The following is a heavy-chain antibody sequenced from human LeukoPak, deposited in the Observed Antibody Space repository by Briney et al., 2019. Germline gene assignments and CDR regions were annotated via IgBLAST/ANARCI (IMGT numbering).Heavy chain of an antibody. CDR3: ARGIAAAGTFSAYYYYYGMDV. D-gene: IGHD6-13*01. V-gene: IGHV4-59*02. Sequence: SETLSLTCTVSGGSVSSYYWSWIRQPPGKGLEWIGYIYYSGSTNYNPSLKSRVTISVDTSKNQFSLKLSSVTAADTAVDYCARGIAAAGTFSAYYYYYGMDVWGQGTTVTVSS. CDR2: IYYSGST. J-gene: IGHJ6*02. CDR1: GGSVSSYY.